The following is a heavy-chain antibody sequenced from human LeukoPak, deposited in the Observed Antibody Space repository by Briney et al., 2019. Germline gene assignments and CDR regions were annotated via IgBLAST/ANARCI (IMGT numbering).Heavy chain of an antibody. Sequence: SETLSLTCTVSGGSVSSGSYYWSWIRQPPGKGLEWIVYIYYNGITNYESSLKSRVTISIDTSKNQFSLKLSSVTAADTAVYYCARGSCSGGSCYHGLDYWGQGTLVTVSS. CDR2: IYYNGIT. V-gene: IGHV4-61*01. CDR1: GGSVSSGSYY. CDR3: ARGSCSGGSCYHGLDY. J-gene: IGHJ4*02. D-gene: IGHD2-15*01.